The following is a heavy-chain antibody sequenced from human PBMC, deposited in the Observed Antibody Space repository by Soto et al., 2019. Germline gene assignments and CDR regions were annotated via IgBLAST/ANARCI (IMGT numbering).Heavy chain of an antibody. CDR3: ARDRSYGLDV. CDR2: INGDGSRI. V-gene: IGHV3-74*01. Sequence: GESLKISCGVSDITFSGSWMLWVRQAPGKGLVWVSHINGDGSRISYADSVKGRFTISRDNAKSALYLQMNSLRDEDTAVYYCARDRSYGLDVWGQGTTVTVSS. J-gene: IGHJ6*02. CDR1: DITFSGSW.